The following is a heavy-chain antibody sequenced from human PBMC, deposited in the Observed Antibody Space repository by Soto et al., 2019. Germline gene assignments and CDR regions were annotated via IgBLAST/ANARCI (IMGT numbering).Heavy chain of an antibody. J-gene: IGHJ4*02. D-gene: IGHD1-1*01. V-gene: IGHV3-72*01. Sequence: GGSLRLSCGASGFTLGDYDGDWLRQAPGEGLEWVGRTSNRANRHTTEYAASVKGRFTISRDDSSNSLYLQINSLKTEDTAVYYCARGGNTNWRYFDYWGQGTLVTVSS. CDR3: ARGGNTNWRYFDY. CDR2: TSNRANRHTT. CDR1: GFTLGDYD.